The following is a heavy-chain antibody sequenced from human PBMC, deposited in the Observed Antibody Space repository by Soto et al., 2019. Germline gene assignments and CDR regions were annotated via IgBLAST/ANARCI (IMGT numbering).Heavy chain of an antibody. CDR2: ISGSGGST. CDR1: GFTFSSYA. D-gene: IGHD3-9*01. J-gene: IGHJ3*02. Sequence: GGSLRLSCAASGFTFSSYAMSWVRQAPGEGLEWVSAISGSGGSTYYADSVKGRFTISRDNSKNTLYLQMNSLRAEDTAVYYCAKNYDVLTGYYKGPFDIWGQGTMVTVAS. V-gene: IGHV3-23*01. CDR3: AKNYDVLTGYYKGPFDI.